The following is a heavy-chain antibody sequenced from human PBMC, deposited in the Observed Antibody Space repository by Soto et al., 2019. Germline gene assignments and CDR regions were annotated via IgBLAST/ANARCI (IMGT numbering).Heavy chain of an antibody. J-gene: IGHJ4*02. CDR3: AKVKSSSGTQAGLFDY. Sequence: PSETLCLPCSVSGASVSDYYWTWIRQYPGKGLEWTGRVYTGGSTNYNPSLKSRVSMSLDTSKNQCSLVLTSVTAADRAVYYCAKVKSSSGTQAGLFDYSGQGTMVTVYS. CDR1: GASVSDYY. D-gene: IGHD3-10*01. V-gene: IGHV4-4*07. CDR2: VYTGGST.